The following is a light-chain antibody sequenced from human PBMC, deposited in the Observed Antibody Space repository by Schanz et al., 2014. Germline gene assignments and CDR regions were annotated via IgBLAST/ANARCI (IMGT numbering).Light chain of an antibody. CDR1: NSNIGTNT. V-gene: IGLV1-44*01. CDR2: SNN. CDR3: AAWDDSLTRV. Sequence: QSVLTQPPSASGTPGQRVTISCSGSNSNIGTNTVHWYQQLPGTAPKLLIYSNNQRPSGVPDRFSGSKSGTSASLAISGLQSEDEDDYYSAAWDDSLTRVFGGGTMLAVL. J-gene: IGLJ3*02.